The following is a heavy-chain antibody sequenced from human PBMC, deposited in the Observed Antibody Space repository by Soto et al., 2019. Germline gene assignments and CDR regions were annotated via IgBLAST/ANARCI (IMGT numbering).Heavy chain of an antibody. Sequence: PGGSLRLSCAASGFTFSSYAMSWVRQAPGKGLEWVSTISGSGGSTYYADSVKGRFTISRDNSKNTLYLQMNSLRAEDTAVYYCANFPGIAVAGMLRPDMDVWGQGTTVTVSS. CDR2: ISGSGGST. J-gene: IGHJ6*02. CDR3: ANFPGIAVAGMLRPDMDV. V-gene: IGHV3-23*01. CDR1: GFTFSSYA. D-gene: IGHD6-19*01.